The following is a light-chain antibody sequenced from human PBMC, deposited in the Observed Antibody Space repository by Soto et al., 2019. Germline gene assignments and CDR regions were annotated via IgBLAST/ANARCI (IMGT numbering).Light chain of an antibody. CDR2: DAS. Sequence: EVVLTQSPDTLSLPPGERATLSCRASQSISSYLAWYQQKPGQAPRLLIYDASSRATGIPARFSGSGSGTDFTLTISSLELEDFAVYYCQQLTDWPPQWTFGQGTKLDIK. V-gene: IGKV3-11*01. CDR1: QSISSY. J-gene: IGKJ1*01. CDR3: QQLTDWPPQWT.